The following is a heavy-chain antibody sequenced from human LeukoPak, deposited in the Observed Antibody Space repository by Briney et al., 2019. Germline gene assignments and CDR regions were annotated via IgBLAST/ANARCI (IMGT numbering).Heavy chain of an antibody. CDR2: IFYNGST. Sequence: SETLSLTCTVSGDSISFYYWSWIRQPPGQGLEWIGYIFYNGSTNYNPSLKRRLTISVDTSKNQFSLKLRSVTAADTAVYYCARDNAFDIWGQGTMVTVSS. V-gene: IGHV4-59*12. J-gene: IGHJ3*02. CDR1: GDSISFYY. CDR3: ARDNAFDI.